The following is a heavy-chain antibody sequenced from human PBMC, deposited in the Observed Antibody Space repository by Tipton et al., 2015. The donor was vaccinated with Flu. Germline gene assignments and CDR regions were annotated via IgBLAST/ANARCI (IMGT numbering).Heavy chain of an antibody. V-gene: IGHV4-38-2*01. CDR3: ARRGGGSGTYYNGYFDY. Sequence: LRLSCGVSGDSIRNDYFWGWIRQPPGKGLEWIATIHRSGSTKYNPSLKSRVTISVDTSKNQFSLEMRSVTAADMAVYYCARRGGGSGTYYNGYFDYWGQGTLVTVSS. D-gene: IGHD3-10*01. CDR1: GDSIRNDYF. J-gene: IGHJ4*02. CDR2: IHRSGST.